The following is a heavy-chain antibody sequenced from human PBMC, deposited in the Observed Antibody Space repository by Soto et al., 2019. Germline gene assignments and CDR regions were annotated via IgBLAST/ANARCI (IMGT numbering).Heavy chain of an antibody. D-gene: IGHD3-16*01. Sequence: GESLKISCXAIGYTFTKYWIGWVRQTPGKGLEWMGIIFPGDSDTRYTPSFESQVTISADESIITAYLQWNTLKASDTAMYYCVRPDFGALAHFDFWGQGTLVTVSS. V-gene: IGHV5-51*03. CDR3: VRPDFGALAHFDF. J-gene: IGHJ4*02. CDR1: GYTFTKYW. CDR2: IFPGDSDT.